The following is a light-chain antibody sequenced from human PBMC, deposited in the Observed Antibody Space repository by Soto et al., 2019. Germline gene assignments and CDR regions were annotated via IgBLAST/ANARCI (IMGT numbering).Light chain of an antibody. J-gene: IGKJ1*01. CDR1: QSISSW. V-gene: IGKV1-5*03. Sequence: DIQMTQSPSTLSASVGDRVTITCRASQSISSWFAWYQQKPGKAPKLLIYMASSLESGVPSRFSGSGSGTEFTLTISSLQPDDFATYYCQQYNSYSTFGQGTKVEIK. CDR2: MAS. CDR3: QQYNSYST.